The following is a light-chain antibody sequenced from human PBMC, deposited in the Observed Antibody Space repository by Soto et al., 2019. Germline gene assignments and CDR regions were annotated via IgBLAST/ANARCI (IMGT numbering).Light chain of an antibody. CDR2: GAS. V-gene: IGKV3-20*01. Sequence: EIVLTQSPGTLSLSPGERATLSCRASQSVSSSYLAWYQQKPGQAPRLLIYGASSRATGIPDRFSGSGSGADFTLTISRLEPEDFAVYSCQQYDTSPWTFGQGTRWKSN. CDR1: QSVSSSY. CDR3: QQYDTSPWT. J-gene: IGKJ1*01.